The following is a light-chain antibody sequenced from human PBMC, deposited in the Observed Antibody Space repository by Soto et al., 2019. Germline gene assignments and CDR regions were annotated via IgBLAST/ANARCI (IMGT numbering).Light chain of an antibody. V-gene: IGKV1-39*01. CDR1: QSISTY. J-gene: IGKJ4*01. CDR3: QESYSTPLT. CDR2: ATS. Sequence: IQMTQSPSSLSASVGERVTITCRASQSISTYLNWYQQKPGEAPKVLIYATSTLQSGVPSRFSGSGSGTDFTLTINNLQPEDFASYFCQESYSTPLTVGGGTKVDIK.